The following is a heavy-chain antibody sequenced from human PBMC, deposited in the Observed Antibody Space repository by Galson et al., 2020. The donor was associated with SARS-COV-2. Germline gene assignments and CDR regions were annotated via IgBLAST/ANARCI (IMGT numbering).Heavy chain of an antibody. CDR1: GFTFSSYW. CDR3: ARDDWISGWYEGPEQYYFDY. CDR2: IKQDGSEK. J-gene: IGHJ4*02. V-gene: IGHV3-7*01. Sequence: GGSLRLSCAASGFTFSSYWMSWVRQAPGKGLEWVANIKQDGSEKYYVDSVKGRFTISRDNAKNSLYLQMNSLRAEDTAVYYCARDDWISGWYEGPEQYYFDYWGQGTLVTVSS. D-gene: IGHD6-19*01.